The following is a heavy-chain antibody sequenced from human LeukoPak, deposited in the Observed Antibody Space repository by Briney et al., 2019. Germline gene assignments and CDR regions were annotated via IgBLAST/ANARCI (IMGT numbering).Heavy chain of an antibody. D-gene: IGHD3-9*01. J-gene: IGHJ4*02. CDR2: IWYDGNNK. V-gene: IGHV3-33*01. CDR3: ARYYDILTGFDY. Sequence: GGSLRLSCAASGFTFSFYGIHWVRQAPGKGLEWVAAIWYDGNNKYYADSVKGRFTISRDNSKNTLYLQMNSLRAEDTAVYYCARYYDILTGFDYWGQGTLVTVSS. CDR1: GFTFSFYG.